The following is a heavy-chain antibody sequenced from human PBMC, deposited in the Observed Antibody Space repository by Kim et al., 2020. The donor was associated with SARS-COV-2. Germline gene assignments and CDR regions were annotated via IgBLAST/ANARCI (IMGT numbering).Heavy chain of an antibody. CDR3: ARDLFFGSSWHSVGDY. J-gene: IGHJ4*02. V-gene: IGHV1-46*01. D-gene: IGHD6-13*01. CDR1: GYTFTSYY. Sequence: ASVKVSCKASGYTFTSYYMHWVRQAPGQGLEWMGIINPSGGSTSYAQKFQGRVTMTRDTSTSTVYMELSSLRSEDTAVYYCARDLFFGSSWHSVGDYWGQGTLVTVSS. CDR2: INPSGGST.